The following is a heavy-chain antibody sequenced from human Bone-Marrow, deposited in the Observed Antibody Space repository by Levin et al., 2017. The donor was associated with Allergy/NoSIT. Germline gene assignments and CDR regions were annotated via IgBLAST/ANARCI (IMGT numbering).Heavy chain of an antibody. CDR3: ARDVRGTAEVGAVYFDY. CDR1: GFSVPTHY. D-gene: IGHD6-19*01. J-gene: IGHJ4*02. V-gene: IGHV3-53*01. Sequence: GESLKISCAASGFSVPTHYINWVRQAPGKGLEWVSLLNSDGSTVYADSVKGRFTVSRDNVKNTVYLQMSGLRAEDTAVYYCARDVRGTAEVGAVYFDYWGQGTLVTVSS. CDR2: LNSDGST.